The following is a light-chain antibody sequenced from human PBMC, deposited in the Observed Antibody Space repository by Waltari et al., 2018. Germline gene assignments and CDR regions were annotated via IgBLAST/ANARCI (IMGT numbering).Light chain of an antibody. V-gene: IGLV3-25*03. CDR3: QSADSSGSQGV. CDR1: ALPKPY. CDR2: KVT. Sequence: YALTQPPSVSVSPGQTARIACSGDALPKPYAYWYQQKPGQAPVVLIYKVTGRSSGIPERFSGSSSGTTVTLTISGVQAEDEGDYYCQSADSSGSQGVFGGGTRLTVL. J-gene: IGLJ2*01.